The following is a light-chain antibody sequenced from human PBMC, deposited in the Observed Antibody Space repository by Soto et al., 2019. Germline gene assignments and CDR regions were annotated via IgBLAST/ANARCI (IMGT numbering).Light chain of an antibody. V-gene: IGKV3-15*01. CDR1: QSVYSN. Sequence: EIVMTQSPVTLSVSPGDGATLSCRASQSVYSNLAWYQQKPGQAPRLLIYDASARATAIPARFSGSGSGTDFTLTVSRLQSEDFAVYYCQQYNNWPLTFGGGTKVEIK. CDR3: QQYNNWPLT. CDR2: DAS. J-gene: IGKJ4*01.